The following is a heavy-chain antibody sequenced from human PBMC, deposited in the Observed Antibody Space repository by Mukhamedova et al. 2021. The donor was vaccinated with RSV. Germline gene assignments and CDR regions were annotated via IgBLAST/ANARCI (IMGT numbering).Heavy chain of an antibody. CDR2: IIPIFGTA. Sequence: EYMGGIIPIFGTANYAQKFQGRVTITADESTSTAYMELSSLRSEDTAVYYCARDLGRPYDSSGYLPPADAFDIWGQGTMVTVSS. D-gene: IGHD3-22*01. CDR3: ARDLGRPYDSSGYLPPADAFDI. J-gene: IGHJ3*02. V-gene: IGHV1-69*01.